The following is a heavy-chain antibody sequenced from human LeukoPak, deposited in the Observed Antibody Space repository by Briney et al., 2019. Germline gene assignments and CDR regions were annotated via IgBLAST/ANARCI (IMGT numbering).Heavy chain of an antibody. CDR2: ISWNSDTT. CDR1: GFTFDDFA. V-gene: IGHV3-9*01. CDR3: AKAPHYYTSATYWDYFGN. D-gene: IGHD3-10*01. J-gene: IGHJ4*02. Sequence: PGGSLRLSCAASGFTFDDFAMHWVRHSPGKGLEWVSGISWNSDTTAYADSVKGRFTISRDNANNSLYLLLNSLRSEDTAFYYCAKAPHYYTSATYWDYFGNWGQGSLVTVSS.